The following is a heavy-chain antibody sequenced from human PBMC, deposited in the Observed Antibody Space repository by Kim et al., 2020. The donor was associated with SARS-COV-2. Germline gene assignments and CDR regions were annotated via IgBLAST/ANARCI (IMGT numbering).Heavy chain of an antibody. CDR2: TYYRSKWYN. CDR1: GDSVSSKSAA. CDR3: ARGRYGSGNYYYYYGMAV. J-gene: IGHJ6*02. V-gene: IGHV6-1*01. D-gene: IGHD3-10*01. Sequence: SQTLSLTCDISGDSVSSKSAAWNWIRQSPSRGLEWLGRTYYRSKWYNDYAISVESRITINPDTSKNQFSLQLNSVTPEDTAVYFCARGRYGSGNYYYYYGMAVWGQGATVTASS.